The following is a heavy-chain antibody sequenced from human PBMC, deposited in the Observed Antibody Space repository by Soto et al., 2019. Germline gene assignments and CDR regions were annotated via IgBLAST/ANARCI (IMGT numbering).Heavy chain of an antibody. Sequence: QVQLQESGPGLVKPSQTLSLTCTVSGGSISSGGYYWSWIRQHPGKGLEWIGYIYYSGSTYYNPSLKSRVTISVDTSKNQFSLTLSSVTAADTAVYYCARGGLGYCSGGSCYSAGLSRYYYGMDVWGQGTTVTVSS. D-gene: IGHD2-15*01. J-gene: IGHJ6*02. CDR2: IYYSGST. V-gene: IGHV4-31*03. CDR3: ARGGLGYCSGGSCYSAGLSRYYYGMDV. CDR1: GGSISSGGYY.